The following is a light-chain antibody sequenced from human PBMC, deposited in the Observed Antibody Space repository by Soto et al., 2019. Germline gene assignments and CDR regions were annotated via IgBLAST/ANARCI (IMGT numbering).Light chain of an antibody. CDR2: EVS. V-gene: IGLV2-14*01. J-gene: IGLJ1*01. CDR3: ASYTSSPSYV. Sequence: QSALTQPASVPGSPGQSITISSTGTNGDVGGYNYVSWYQQHPGKAPHLMIYEVSNRPSGVSNRFSGSKSGNTASLTISGLQAEDEADYYCASYTSSPSYVFGTGTKVTVL. CDR1: NGDVGGYNY.